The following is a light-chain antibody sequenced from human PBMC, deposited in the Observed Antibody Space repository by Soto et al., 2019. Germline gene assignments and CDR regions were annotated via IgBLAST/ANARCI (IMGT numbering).Light chain of an antibody. J-gene: IGKJ1*01. CDR2: GAS. V-gene: IGKV3-15*01. CDR1: QSVSSN. Sequence: EIVMTQSPATLSVSPGERATLSCRASQSVSSNLARYQQKPGQAPRLLIYGASTRATGIPARFSGSGSGTEFTLTISSLQSEDFAVYYCQQYNNLPFITFGQGAKV. CDR3: QQYNNLPFIT.